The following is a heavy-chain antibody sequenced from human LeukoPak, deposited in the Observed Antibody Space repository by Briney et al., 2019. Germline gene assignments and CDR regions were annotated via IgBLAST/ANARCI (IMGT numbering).Heavy chain of an antibody. Sequence: GGSLRLSCAASGFTFSSYSMNWVRQAPGKGLEWVSSISASSTYIYYADSVKGRFTVSRDNAKNSLYLQMNSLRAEDTAVYYCASQRVTALDWGQGTPVTVSS. V-gene: IGHV3-21*01. CDR1: GFTFSSYS. D-gene: IGHD2-21*02. J-gene: IGHJ4*02. CDR3: ASQRVTALD. CDR2: ISASSTYI.